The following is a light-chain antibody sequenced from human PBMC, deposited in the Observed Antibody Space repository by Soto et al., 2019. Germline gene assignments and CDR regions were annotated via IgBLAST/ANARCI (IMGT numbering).Light chain of an antibody. J-gene: IGKJ1*01. CDR1: QSVSSSY. CDR3: QQYGTSPT. V-gene: IGKV3-20*01. CDR2: GAS. Sequence: EIVMTHSPATLSVSPGERAALSCRASQSVSSSYLAWYQQKPGQAPRLLIYGASSRATGIPDRFSGSGSGTDFTLTISRLEPEDAAVYYCQQYGTSPTFGQGTKVDIK.